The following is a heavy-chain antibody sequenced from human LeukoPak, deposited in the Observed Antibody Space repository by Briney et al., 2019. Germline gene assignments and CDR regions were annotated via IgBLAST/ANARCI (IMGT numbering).Heavy chain of an antibody. CDR3: ARHRGAMGYSYYYMDV. CDR2: IYYSGST. Sequence: PSETLSLTCSVSGGSISSSSHYWDWIRQPPGEGLEWIGSIYYSGSTYYNPSLKSRVTISVDTSKNQFSLKLISVTAADTAVYYCARHRGAMGYSYYYMDVWGKGTTVTVSS. D-gene: IGHD2-8*01. V-gene: IGHV4-39*01. J-gene: IGHJ6*03. CDR1: GGSISSSSHY.